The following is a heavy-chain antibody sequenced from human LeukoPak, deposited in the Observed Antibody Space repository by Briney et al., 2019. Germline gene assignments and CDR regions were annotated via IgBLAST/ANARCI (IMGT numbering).Heavy chain of an antibody. J-gene: IGHJ6*02. CDR3: ARQSITYYYGSGSQRGYGMDV. V-gene: IGHV4-59*01. Sequence: SETLSLTCTVSGGSISSYYWSWIRQPPGKGLEWIGYIYYSGSTNYNPSLKSRVTISVDTSKNQFSLKLSSVTAADTAVYYCARQSITYYYGSGSQRGYGMDVWGQGTTVTVSS. CDR2: IYYSGST. D-gene: IGHD3-10*01. CDR1: GGSISSYY.